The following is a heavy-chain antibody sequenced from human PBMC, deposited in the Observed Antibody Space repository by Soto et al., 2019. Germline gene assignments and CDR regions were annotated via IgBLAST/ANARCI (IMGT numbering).Heavy chain of an antibody. CDR2: ISAYNGNT. D-gene: IGHD2-15*01. Sequence: QVQLVQSGAEVKKPGASVKVSCKASGYTFTSYGISWVRQAPGQGLEWMGWISAYNGNTNYAQKLQGRVTMTTDTSTSTGYMELRSLRSDDTAVYYCARDPQPDMVVVVAATEEGDYWGQGTLVTVSS. J-gene: IGHJ4*02. CDR1: GYTFTSYG. V-gene: IGHV1-18*01. CDR3: ARDPQPDMVVVVAATEEGDY.